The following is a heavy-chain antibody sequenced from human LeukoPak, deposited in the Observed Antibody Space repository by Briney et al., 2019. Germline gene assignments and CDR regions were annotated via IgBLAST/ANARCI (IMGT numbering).Heavy chain of an antibody. V-gene: IGHV3-66*01. J-gene: IGHJ4*02. CDR3: ARDRGWFGEFDY. CDR2: IYSGGST. Sequence: GGSLRLSCAASGFTFSNYAMSWVRQAPGKGLEWVSVIYSGGSTYYADSVKGRFTISRDNSKNTLYLQMNSLRAEDTAVYYCARDRGWFGEFDYWGQGTLVTVSS. CDR1: GFTFSNYA. D-gene: IGHD3-10*01.